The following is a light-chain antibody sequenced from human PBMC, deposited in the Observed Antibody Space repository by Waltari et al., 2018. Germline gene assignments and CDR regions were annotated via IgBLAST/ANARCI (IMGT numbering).Light chain of an antibody. Sequence: AIRMTQSPSSFSASTGDTITMTCRASHAISNYLVWYQQKPGRAPKLLIYAASTLQDGVPSRFSGSGSGTDFTLTISYLQSEDFATYYCQHYYNYPITFGGGTKVEIK. CDR3: QHYYNYPIT. CDR1: HAISNY. J-gene: IGKJ4*01. CDR2: AAS. V-gene: IGKV1-8*01.